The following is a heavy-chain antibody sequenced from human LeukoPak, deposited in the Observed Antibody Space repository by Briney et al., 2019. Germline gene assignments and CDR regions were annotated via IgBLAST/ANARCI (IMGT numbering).Heavy chain of an antibody. CDR3: ARADYSNYGVGHYYYYMDV. Sequence: ASVKVSCKASGYSFTSFGITWVRQAPGQGLEWMGWIDVYNGKTNYAQKVQGRVTMTTDTSTSTAYMELRSLRSDDMAVYYCARADYSNYGVGHYYYYMDVWGKGTTVIVSS. CDR1: GYSFTSFG. D-gene: IGHD4-11*01. J-gene: IGHJ6*03. CDR2: IDVYNGKT. V-gene: IGHV1-18*03.